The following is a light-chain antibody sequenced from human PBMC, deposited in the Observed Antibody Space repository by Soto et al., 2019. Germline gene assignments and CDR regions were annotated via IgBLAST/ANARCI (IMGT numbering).Light chain of an antibody. Sequence: QSALTQPPSVSGSPGQSVTISCTGTSSDVGSYNRVSWYQQPPGTAPKVIIYGVSNRPSGVPDRFSGSKSGNTASLTISGLQAEDEADYYCTSYTSSNTYVFGSGTKVTVL. V-gene: IGLV2-18*02. J-gene: IGLJ1*01. CDR2: GVS. CDR1: SSDVGSYNR. CDR3: TSYTSSNTYV.